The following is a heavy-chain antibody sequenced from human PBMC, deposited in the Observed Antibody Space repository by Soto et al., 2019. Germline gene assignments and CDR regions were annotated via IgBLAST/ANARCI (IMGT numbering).Heavy chain of an antibody. D-gene: IGHD5-18*01. J-gene: IGHJ4*02. CDR1: GFTVSSNY. Sequence: GGSLRLSCAASGFTVSSNYMSWVRQAPGKGLEWVSVIYSGGSTYYADSVKGRFTISRDNSKNTLYLQMNSLRAEDTAVYYCARIPGYSYGYWVADYWGQGTLVTVSS. CDR2: IYSGGST. V-gene: IGHV3-53*01. CDR3: ARIPGYSYGYWVADY.